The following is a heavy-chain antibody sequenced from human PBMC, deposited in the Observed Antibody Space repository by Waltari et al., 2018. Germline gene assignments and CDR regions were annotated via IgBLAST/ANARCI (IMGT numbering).Heavy chain of an antibody. D-gene: IGHD3-10*01. CDR2: IYYSGST. Sequence: QLQLQESGPGLVKPSETLSITCTVSGCSISSRSYYWGWIRQPPGKGLEWIGSIYYSGSTYYNPSLKSRVTISVDTSRNQFSLKLSSVTAADTAVYYCARQRGAVRGVMSEFDYWGQGTLVTVSS. CDR1: GCSISSRSYY. CDR3: ARQRGAVRGVMSEFDY. J-gene: IGHJ4*02. V-gene: IGHV4-39*01.